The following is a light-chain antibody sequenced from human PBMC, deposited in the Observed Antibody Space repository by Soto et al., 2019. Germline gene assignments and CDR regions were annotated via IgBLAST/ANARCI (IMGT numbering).Light chain of an antibody. V-gene: IGKV3-15*01. CDR3: QQFHNWPLT. CDR1: QSVSSN. J-gene: IGKJ4*01. Sequence: ELVMTQSPATLSVSPGERATLSCRAGQSVSSNLAWYQQKHLQAPRLPIYGASTVATGIPARFSGGGGDGEDTLTISSRQSEDFVVYYCQQFHNWPLTFGGGTQVDIK. CDR2: GAS.